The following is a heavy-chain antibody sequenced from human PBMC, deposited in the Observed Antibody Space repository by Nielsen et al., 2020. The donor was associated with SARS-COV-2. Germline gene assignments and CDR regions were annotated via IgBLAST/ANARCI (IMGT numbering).Heavy chain of an antibody. D-gene: IGHD3-3*01. Sequence: GGSLRLSCAASGFTFSSYAMSWVRQAPGKGLEWVSAISGSGGSTYYADSVKGRFTISRDNSKNTLYLQMNSLRAEDTAVYYCAKEAYDFWSGFTIGWFDPWGQGTLVTVSS. CDR2: ISGSGGST. CDR1: GFTFSSYA. J-gene: IGHJ5*02. V-gene: IGHV3-23*01. CDR3: AKEAYDFWSGFTIGWFDP.